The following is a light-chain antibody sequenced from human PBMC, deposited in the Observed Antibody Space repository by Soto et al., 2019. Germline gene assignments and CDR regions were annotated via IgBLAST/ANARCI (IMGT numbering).Light chain of an antibody. Sequence: DIQMTQSPSSLSASVGDRVTITCLAIQGISIYLAWFQQKPGKVPKLLIYAASTLQSGVPSRFSGSGSGTDFTLTISSLQPEDVATYYCQKYNSAPLTFGGGTKVEIK. J-gene: IGKJ4*01. CDR1: QGISIY. CDR2: AAS. CDR3: QKYNSAPLT. V-gene: IGKV1-27*01.